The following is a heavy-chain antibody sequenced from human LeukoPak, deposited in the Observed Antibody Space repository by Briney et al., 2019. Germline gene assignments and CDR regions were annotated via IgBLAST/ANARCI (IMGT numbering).Heavy chain of an antibody. CDR1: GFTFSDYY. CDR2: ISSSGSTI. D-gene: IGHD4/OR15-4a*01. J-gene: IGHJ4*02. Sequence: GGSLRLSCAASGFTFSDYYMSWIRQAPGKGLEWVSHISSSGSTIYYADPVKGRFTISRDNAKNSLYLQMNSLRAEDTAVYYCARELYGGNPNWGYWGQGTLVTVSS. V-gene: IGHV3-11*04. CDR3: ARELYGGNPNWGY.